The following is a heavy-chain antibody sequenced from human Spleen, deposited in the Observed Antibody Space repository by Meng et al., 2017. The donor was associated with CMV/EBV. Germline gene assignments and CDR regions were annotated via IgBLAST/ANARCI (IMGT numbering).Heavy chain of an antibody. Sequence: GESLKISCATSGFTFSTYAMNWVRQAPGKGLEWVSTINSGSRGTIFYANSVRGRFTISRDDSRNTLYLQMISLRAEDTAIYYCAKRLPYYGMDVWGQGTAVTSPQ. D-gene: IGHD2-15*01. CDR1: GFTFSTYA. J-gene: IGHJ6*01. V-gene: IGHV3-23*01. CDR2: INSGSRGTI. CDR3: AKRLPYYGMDV.